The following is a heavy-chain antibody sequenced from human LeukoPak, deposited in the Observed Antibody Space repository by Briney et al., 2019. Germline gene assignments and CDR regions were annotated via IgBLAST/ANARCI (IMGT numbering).Heavy chain of an antibody. D-gene: IGHD1-1*01. Sequence: TGGSLRLSCAASGFTFSSYAMHWVRQAPGKGLEWVAVISYDGSNKYYADSVKGRFTISRDNSKNTLYLQMNSLRAEDTAVYDCARGQLERLSLPMVDYWGQGTLVTVSS. CDR2: ISYDGSNK. CDR1: GFTFSSYA. CDR3: ARGQLERLSLPMVDY. J-gene: IGHJ4*02. V-gene: IGHV3-30-3*01.